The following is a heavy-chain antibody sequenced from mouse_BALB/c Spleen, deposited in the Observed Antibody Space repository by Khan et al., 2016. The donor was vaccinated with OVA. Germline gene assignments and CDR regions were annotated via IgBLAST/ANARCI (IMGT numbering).Heavy chain of an antibody. D-gene: IGHD2-4*01. CDR2: INYSGNT. V-gene: IGHV3-2*02. CDR3: ARKDYYDYDPFPY. CDR1: GYSITSEYA. Sequence: VQLKESGPGLVKPSQSLSLTCTVTGYSITSEYAWNWIRQFPGNKLEWMGYINYSGNTRFNPSLKSRTSITRDTSTNQFFLHLNSVTTEDTATYFCARKDYYDYDPFPYWGQGTLVTVSA. J-gene: IGHJ3*01.